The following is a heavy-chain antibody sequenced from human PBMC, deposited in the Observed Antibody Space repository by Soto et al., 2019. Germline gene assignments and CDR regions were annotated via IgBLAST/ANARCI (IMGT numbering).Heavy chain of an antibody. J-gene: IGHJ4*02. V-gene: IGHV3-23*01. CDR2: ISGSGGST. Sequence: EVQLLESGGGLVQPGGSLRLSCAASGFTFSSYAMSWVRQAPGKGLEWVSAISGSGGSTYYADSVKGRFTISRDNSKNPVYLQMNSLRAEDTAVYYCAKRGVIMPHYFDYWGQGTLVTVSS. CDR3: AKRGVIMPHYFDY. CDR1: GFTFSSYA. D-gene: IGHD3-10*01.